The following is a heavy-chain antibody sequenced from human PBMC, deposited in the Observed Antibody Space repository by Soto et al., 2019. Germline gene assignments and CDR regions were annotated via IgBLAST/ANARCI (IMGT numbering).Heavy chain of an antibody. Sequence: LSLTCTVSGASISIGNYYWGWIRQSPGKGLEWIGSIFYSGTTYYTPSLKSRVTISVDTSKNQFSLRLSSVTAADTAVYYCARHTSSGYYYQIEYWGQGTLVTVSS. J-gene: IGHJ4*02. D-gene: IGHD3-3*01. V-gene: IGHV4-39*01. CDR2: IFYSGTT. CDR3: ARHTSSGYYYQIEY. CDR1: GASISIGNYY.